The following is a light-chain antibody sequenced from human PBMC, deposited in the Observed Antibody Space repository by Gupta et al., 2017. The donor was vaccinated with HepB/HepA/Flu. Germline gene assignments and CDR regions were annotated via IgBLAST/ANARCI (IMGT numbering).Light chain of an antibody. V-gene: IGKV3-11*01. CDR2: DAS. Sequence: TVLTQSPGTLSLSPGERATLSCRASQSVSSYLAWYQHKPGQAPRLLIYDASNRVTGIAPRFSGSGGATEDTITISSRVQEDFAVNYCRQRYNGHPLYTFGHGTKVDIK. CDR3: RQRYNGHPLYT. J-gene: IGKJ3*01. CDR1: QSVSSY.